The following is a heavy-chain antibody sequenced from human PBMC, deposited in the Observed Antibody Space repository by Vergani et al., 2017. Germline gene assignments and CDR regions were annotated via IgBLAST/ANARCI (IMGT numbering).Heavy chain of an antibody. CDR3: ARGDLGY. CDR1: GYTFTNYW. D-gene: IGHD3-10*01. CDR2: IFPGDADT. Sequence: EVRLVQSGPEVKKPGESVKISCETSGYTFTNYWVAWVRQRPGKGLEWMGLIFPGDADTRYSPSFEGQVTISADTSISTAYLQWSSLKASDTAMYYCARGDLGYWGQGTLVTVSS. V-gene: IGHV5-51*01. J-gene: IGHJ4*02.